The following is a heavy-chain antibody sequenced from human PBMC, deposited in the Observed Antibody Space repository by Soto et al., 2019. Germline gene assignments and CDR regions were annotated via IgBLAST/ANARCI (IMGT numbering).Heavy chain of an antibody. CDR2: ISYDGGYE. V-gene: IGHV3-30*18. J-gene: IGHJ2*01. D-gene: IGHD4-17*01. CDR1: RFAFSSYA. Sequence: QEQLVESGGGVVQPGKSLRLSCAASRFAFSSYAMHWVRQAPGKGLEWLAVISYDGGYENYADSVKGRFTVSRDNSKNNRWLQINSLRREDTALYYLAKVTTVSPWSYLDLWCQGTLVTVSS. CDR3: AKVTTVSPWSYLDL.